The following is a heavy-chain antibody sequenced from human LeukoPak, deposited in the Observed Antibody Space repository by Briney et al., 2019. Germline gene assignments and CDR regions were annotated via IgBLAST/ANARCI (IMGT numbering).Heavy chain of an antibody. V-gene: IGHV3-30*15. CDR3: ARSSRWLQLGGDS. D-gene: IGHD5-24*01. CDR2: ISSDGSNK. J-gene: IGHJ4*02. Sequence: GGSLRLSCAASGFTFSSYTMHWVRQAPGKGLEWVAVISSDGSNKYYADSVKGRFTISRDNSKNTLYLQMSSLRAEDTAVHYCARSSRWLQLGGDSWGQGTLVTVYS. CDR1: GFTFSSYT.